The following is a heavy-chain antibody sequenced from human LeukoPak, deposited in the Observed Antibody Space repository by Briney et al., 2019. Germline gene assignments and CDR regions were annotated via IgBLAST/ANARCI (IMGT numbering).Heavy chain of an antibody. D-gene: IGHD3-22*01. Sequence: GGSLRLSCAASGFTVSSNYMSWVRQAPGKGLEWVSVIYSGGSTYYADSVKGRFTISRDNSKNTLYLQMNSLRAEDTAVYYCARVHYYDPYYFDYWGQGTLVTASP. J-gene: IGHJ4*02. CDR2: IYSGGST. V-gene: IGHV3-53*01. CDR3: ARVHYYDPYYFDY. CDR1: GFTVSSNY.